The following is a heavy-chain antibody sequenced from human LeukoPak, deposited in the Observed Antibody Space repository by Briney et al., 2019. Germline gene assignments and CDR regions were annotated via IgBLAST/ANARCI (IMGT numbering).Heavy chain of an antibody. V-gene: IGHV3-21*01. Sequence: PGGSLRLSCAASGFTFSSYAMNWVRQAPGKGLEWVSSISSSSSYIYYADSVKGRFTISRDNAKNSLYLQMNSLRAEDTAVYYCARETYYYDSSGLYYFDYWGQGTLVTVSS. CDR3: ARETYYYDSSGLYYFDY. J-gene: IGHJ4*02. D-gene: IGHD3-22*01. CDR2: ISSSSSYI. CDR1: GFTFSSYA.